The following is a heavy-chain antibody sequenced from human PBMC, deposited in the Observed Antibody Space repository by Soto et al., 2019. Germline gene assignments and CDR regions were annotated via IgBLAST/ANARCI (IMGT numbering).Heavy chain of an antibody. D-gene: IGHD2-21*01. J-gene: IGHJ4*02. Sequence: EVHLVESGGGLVQPGGSLRLSCAASGFTFSHYWLSWVRQAPGKGLEWVANIQPDGSERYYVDSVRGRFTISRDNAQNSLCLQMNSRRVEDTAVYYCARVSQVNLPGYWGQGTLVTVSS. V-gene: IGHV3-7*01. CDR3: ARVSQVNLPGY. CDR2: IQPDGSER. CDR1: GFTFSHYW.